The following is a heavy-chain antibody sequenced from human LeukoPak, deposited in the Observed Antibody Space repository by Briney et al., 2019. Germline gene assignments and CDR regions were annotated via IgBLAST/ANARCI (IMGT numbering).Heavy chain of an antibody. V-gene: IGHV3-74*01. J-gene: IGHJ4*02. Sequence: GGSLRLSCAASGFTFSTYWMHWVRQAPEKGLVWVSRIKNDGSGTTYADSAKGRFTISRDNAKNTLYLQMNSLRAEDTAVYYCARGLTAFGAVAGDYWGQGTLVTVSS. D-gene: IGHD3-16*01. CDR3: ARGLTAFGAVAGDY. CDR2: IKNDGSGT. CDR1: GFTFSTYW.